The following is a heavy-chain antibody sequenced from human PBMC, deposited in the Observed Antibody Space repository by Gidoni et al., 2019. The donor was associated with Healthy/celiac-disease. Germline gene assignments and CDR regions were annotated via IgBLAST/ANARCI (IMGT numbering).Heavy chain of an antibody. V-gene: IGHV4-39*07. CDR2: IYYSGST. Sequence: QLQLQESGPGLVKPSETLSLTCTVSGGSISSSSYYWGWIRQPPGKGLEWIGSIYYSGSTYYNPSLKGRVTISVDTSKNQFSLKLSSVTAADTAVYYCARDLYGSGSYFYYYYGMDVWGQGTTVTVSS. J-gene: IGHJ6*02. CDR3: ARDLYGSGSYFYYYYGMDV. CDR1: GGSISSSSYY. D-gene: IGHD3-10*01.